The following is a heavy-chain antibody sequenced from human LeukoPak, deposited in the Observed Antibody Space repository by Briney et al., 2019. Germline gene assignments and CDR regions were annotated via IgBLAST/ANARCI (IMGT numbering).Heavy chain of an antibody. V-gene: IGHV3-66*04. D-gene: IGHD3-22*01. CDR2: LYSGGST. J-gene: IGHJ6*02. CDR1: GFTVSSNF. Sequence: PGGSLRLSCAASGFTVSSNFMSWVRQAPGKGLEWVSVLYSGGSTYYAESVKGRFTISRDNSKNTLYLQLNSLRAEDTAVYYCARHDSSGYPGRLHGMVVWGQGTTVTAS. CDR3: ARHDSSGYPGRLHGMVV.